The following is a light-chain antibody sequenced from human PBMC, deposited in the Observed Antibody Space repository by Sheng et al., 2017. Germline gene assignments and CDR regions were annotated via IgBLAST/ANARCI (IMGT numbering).Light chain of an antibody. Sequence: DIQMTQSPSSLSASVGDRVTITCRASQSISPYLSWYQQTPGKAPKLLIYAASSLQGGVPSRFSGSGSGTDFTLTISSLQPEDFATYYCQQSYSTPFTFGQGTKLEIK. V-gene: IGKV1-39*01. J-gene: IGKJ2*01. CDR3: QQSYSTPFT. CDR2: AAS. CDR1: QSISPY.